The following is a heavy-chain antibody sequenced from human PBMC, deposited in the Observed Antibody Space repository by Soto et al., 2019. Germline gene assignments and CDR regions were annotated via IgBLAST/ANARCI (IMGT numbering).Heavy chain of an antibody. Sequence: PLETLSLTCTVSGGSISSYYWSWIRQPPGKGLEWIGYIYYSGSTNYNPSLKSRVTISVDTSKNQFSLKLSSVTAADTAVYYCASSTYYDYVWGSYRLDYWGQGTLVTVSS. D-gene: IGHD3-16*02. CDR2: IYYSGST. V-gene: IGHV4-59*01. CDR3: ASSTYYDYVWGSYRLDY. J-gene: IGHJ4*02. CDR1: GGSISSYY.